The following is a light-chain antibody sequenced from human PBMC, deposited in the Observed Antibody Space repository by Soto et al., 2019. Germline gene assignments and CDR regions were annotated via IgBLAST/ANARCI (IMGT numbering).Light chain of an antibody. CDR3: CSYAGGYIYL. V-gene: IGLV2-11*01. CDR2: VLI. J-gene: IGLJ1*01. Sequence: QSPLTQPRSVSGSPGQSVTISCTGTGSGAGGFIDRNCTHQNGSASRRVRVYVLIIAPSVKQERFSGSKSGKLASLTISGLQAEDEADYFCCSYAGGYIYLLGTRARSPS. CDR1: GSGAGGFID.